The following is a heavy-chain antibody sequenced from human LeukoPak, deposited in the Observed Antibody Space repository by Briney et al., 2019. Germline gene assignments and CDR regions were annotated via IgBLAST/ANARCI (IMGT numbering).Heavy chain of an antibody. CDR2: INQSGST. CDR1: GGSFSGYY. CDR3: AREAHRYSSGWYGALDY. D-gene: IGHD6-19*01. V-gene: IGHV4-34*01. J-gene: IGHJ4*02. Sequence: SETLSLTCAVYGGSFSGYYWSWIRQPPGKGLEWIGAINQSGSTNYNPSLTSRATISVDTPKHQFSLKLSSVTAADTAVYYCAREAHRYSSGWYGALDYWGQGTLVTVSS.